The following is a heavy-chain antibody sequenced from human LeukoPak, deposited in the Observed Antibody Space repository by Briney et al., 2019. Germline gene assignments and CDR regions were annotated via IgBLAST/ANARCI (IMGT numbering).Heavy chain of an antibody. J-gene: IGHJ3*02. D-gene: IGHD3-16*01. Sequence: ASVKVSCTASGYTFTSYDINWVRQATGQGLEWMGWMNPNSGNTCYAQKFQGRVTMTRNTSISTAYMELSSLRSEDTAVYYCARVGLGVADAFDIWGQGTMVTVSS. V-gene: IGHV1-8*01. CDR1: GYTFTSYD. CDR2: MNPNSGNT. CDR3: ARVGLGVADAFDI.